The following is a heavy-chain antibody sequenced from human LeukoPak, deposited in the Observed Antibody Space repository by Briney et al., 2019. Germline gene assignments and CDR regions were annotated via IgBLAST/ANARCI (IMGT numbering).Heavy chain of an antibody. J-gene: IGHJ5*02. Sequence: PGGSLRLSCAASGFTFSSYSMNWVRQAPGKGLEWVSSISSSSSYIYYADSVKGRFTISRDNAKNSLYLQMNSLRAEDTAVYYCARDPGDGDWFDPWGQGTLVTVSS. V-gene: IGHV3-21*01. CDR2: ISSSSSYI. CDR1: GFTFSSYS. CDR3: ARDPGDGDWFDP. D-gene: IGHD4-17*01.